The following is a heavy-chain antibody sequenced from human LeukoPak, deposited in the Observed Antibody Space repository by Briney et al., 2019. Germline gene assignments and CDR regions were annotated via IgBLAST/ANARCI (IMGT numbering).Heavy chain of an antibody. CDR3: AKGVAVAEFGY. J-gene: IGHJ4*02. CDR2: ISYDGSNK. V-gene: IGHV3-30*18. CDR1: GFTFSSYG. Sequence: SGGSLRLSCAASGFTFSSYGMHWVRQAPGKGLEWVAVISYDGSNKYYADSVKGRFTISRDNSKNTLYLQMNSLRAEDTAVYYCAKGVAVAEFGYWGQGTLVTVSS. D-gene: IGHD6-19*01.